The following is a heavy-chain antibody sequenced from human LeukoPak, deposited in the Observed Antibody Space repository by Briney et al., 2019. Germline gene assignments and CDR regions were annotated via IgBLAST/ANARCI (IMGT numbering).Heavy chain of an antibody. CDR3: AREGYYDSSGYYLFYYYYGMDV. D-gene: IGHD3-22*01. CDR1: GYAFTSYA. Sequence: ASVKVSCKASGYAFTSYAMHWVRQAPGQRLEWMGWSNAGNGNTKYSQKFQGRVTITRDTSASTAYMELSSLRSEDTAVYYCAREGYYDSSGYYLFYYYYGMDVWGQGTTVTVSS. V-gene: IGHV1-3*01. CDR2: SNAGNGNT. J-gene: IGHJ6*02.